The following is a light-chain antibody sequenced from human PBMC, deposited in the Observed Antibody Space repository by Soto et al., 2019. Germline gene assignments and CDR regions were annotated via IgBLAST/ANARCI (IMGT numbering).Light chain of an antibody. CDR2: DVT. CDR1: SSDVGGHNA. CDR3: SSFTSSITYV. V-gene: IGLV2-14*01. J-gene: IGLJ1*01. Sequence: QSVLTQPASVSGSPGQSITISCTGTSSDVGGHNAVSWYRQDPGKAPKLVIYDVTNRPSGVSNRFSGSKSGNTASLTISGLQTEDEADYYCSSFTSSITYVFGTGTQLTV.